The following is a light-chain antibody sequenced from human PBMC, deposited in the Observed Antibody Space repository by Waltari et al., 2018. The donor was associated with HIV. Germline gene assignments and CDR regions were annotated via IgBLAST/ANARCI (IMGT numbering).Light chain of an antibody. J-gene: IGLJ3*02. V-gene: IGLV2-18*02. CDR3: RSYTSSSTCV. CDR2: EGS. CDR1: SSDVGSYNR. Sequence: QSALTQPPSVSGSPGQSVTISCTGTSSDVGSYNRVHWYQQPPGTAPKLMIYEGSNRPSGVPDLFAGSKSGNTAYLTISGLHVGDEADYYCRSYTSSSTCVFGGGTKLTVL.